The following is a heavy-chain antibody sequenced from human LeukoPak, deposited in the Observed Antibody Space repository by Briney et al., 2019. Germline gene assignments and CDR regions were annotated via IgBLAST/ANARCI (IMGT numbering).Heavy chain of an antibody. J-gene: IGHJ5*02. CDR1: GGTFGSYA. V-gene: IGHV1-69*01. D-gene: IGHD3-22*01. CDR2: IIPIFGTA. Sequence: SVKVSCKASGGTFGSYAISWVRQAPGQGLEWMGGIIPIFGTANYAQKFQGRVTITADESTSTAYMELSSLRSEDTAVYYCARVQFYYDSSGYLSRYNWFDPWGQGTLVTVSS. CDR3: ARVQFYYDSSGYLSRYNWFDP.